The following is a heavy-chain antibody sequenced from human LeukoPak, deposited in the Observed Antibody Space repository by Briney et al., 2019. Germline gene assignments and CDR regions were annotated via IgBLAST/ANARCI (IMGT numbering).Heavy chain of an antibody. Sequence: GGSLRLSCAASGFTFSSYSMNWVRQAPGKGLEWISYMSSRSGIIYYADSVKGRFTISRDNARNSLYLQMNSLRIDDTAVYYCAGGLLEAQGWLQWLGTVYSMDVWGQGTPVTVSS. D-gene: IGHD5-24*01. CDR1: GFTFSSYS. CDR3: AGGLLEAQGWLQWLGTVYSMDV. V-gene: IGHV3-48*04. CDR2: MSSRSGII. J-gene: IGHJ6*02.